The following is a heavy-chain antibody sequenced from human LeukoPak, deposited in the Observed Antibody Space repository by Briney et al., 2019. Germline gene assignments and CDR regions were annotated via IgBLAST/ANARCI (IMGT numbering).Heavy chain of an antibody. CDR2: INHSGST. J-gene: IGHJ4*02. CDR3: ARRGGYSSSRPRYFDY. CDR1: GGSFSGYY. D-gene: IGHD6-13*01. Sequence: SETLSLTCAVYGGSFSGYYWSWIRQPPGKGLGWIGEINHSGSTNYNPSLKRRVTISVDTSKNQFSLKLSSVTAADTAVYYCARRGGYSSSRPRYFDYWGQGTLVTVSS. V-gene: IGHV4-34*01.